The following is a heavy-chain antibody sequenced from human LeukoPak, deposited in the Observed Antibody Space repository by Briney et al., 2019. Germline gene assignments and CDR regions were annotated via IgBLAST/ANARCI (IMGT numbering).Heavy chain of an antibody. CDR3: AKVLGVRYYYDSSGQFDY. Sequence: GGSLRLSCAASGFTFSSYAMSWVRQAPGKGLEWVSAISGSGGSTYYADSVKGRFTISRDNSKNTLYLQMNSLRAEDTAVYYCAKVLGVRYYYDSSGQFDYWGQGTLVTVSS. J-gene: IGHJ4*02. CDR2: ISGSGGST. CDR1: GFTFSSYA. V-gene: IGHV3-23*01. D-gene: IGHD3-22*01.